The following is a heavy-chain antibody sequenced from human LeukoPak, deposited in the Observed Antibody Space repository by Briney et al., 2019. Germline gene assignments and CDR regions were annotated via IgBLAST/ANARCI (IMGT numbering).Heavy chain of an antibody. J-gene: IGHJ4*02. CDR2: ISSDGGNR. Sequence: GGSLRLSCAASGFTFSSYAMHWVRRAPGKALEWVATISSDGGNRYYSDSVKGRFTISRDNAKNTLYLQMNSLRAEDTAVYYCARTHIVGATGFYYWGQGTLVTVSS. CDR3: ARTHIVGATGFYY. D-gene: IGHD1-26*01. CDR1: GFTFSSYA. V-gene: IGHV3-30-3*01.